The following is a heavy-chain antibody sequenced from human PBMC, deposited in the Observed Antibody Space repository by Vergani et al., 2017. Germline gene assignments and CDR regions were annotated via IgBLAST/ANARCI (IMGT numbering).Heavy chain of an antibody. J-gene: IGHJ4*02. D-gene: IGHD6-6*01. V-gene: IGHV4-34*01. Sequence: QVQLQQWGAGLLKPSETLSLTCAVYGGSFSGYYWSWIRQPPGKGLEWIGEINHSGSTNYNPSLKSRVTISVDTSKNQFSLKLSSVTAADTAVYYCARHRGIAARRATFPVDYWGQGTLVTVSS. CDR2: INHSGST. CDR3: ARHRGIAARRATFPVDY. CDR1: GGSFSGYY.